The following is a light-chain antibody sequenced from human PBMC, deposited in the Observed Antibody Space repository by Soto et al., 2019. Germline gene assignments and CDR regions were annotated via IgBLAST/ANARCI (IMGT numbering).Light chain of an antibody. CDR2: GNS. V-gene: IGLV1-40*01. Sequence: QSVLTQPPSVSGAPGQRVTISCTGSSSNIGAGYDVHWYQQLPGTAPKLLIYGNSNRPSGVPDRFSGSKSGTSASLAITGVQAADEDAYYCQSYYSSRSGYVVFGGGTKLTVL. CDR1: SSNIGAGYD. CDR3: QSYYSSRSGYVV. J-gene: IGLJ2*01.